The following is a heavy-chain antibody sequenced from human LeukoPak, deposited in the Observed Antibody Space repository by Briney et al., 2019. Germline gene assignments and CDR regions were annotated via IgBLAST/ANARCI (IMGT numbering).Heavy chain of an antibody. D-gene: IGHD1-26*01. CDR2: IYHSGST. V-gene: IGHV4-30-2*01. J-gene: IGHJ4*02. CDR3: AREAGATEAFAY. CDR1: GGSISSGGYY. Sequence: SETLSLTCTVSGGSISSGGYYWSWIRQPPGKGLEWIGYIYHSGSTYYNPSLKSRVTISVDRSKNQFSLKLSSVTAADTAVYYCAREAGATEAFAYWGQGTLVTVSS.